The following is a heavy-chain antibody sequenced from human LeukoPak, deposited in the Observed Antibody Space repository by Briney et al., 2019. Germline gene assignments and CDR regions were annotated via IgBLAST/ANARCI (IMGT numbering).Heavy chain of an antibody. Sequence: PSETLSLTCTVSGGSISSYYWIWIRQPAGRGLEWVGRIYSSGSTNYNPPLKSRVTMSVDTSKNQFSLKLSSVTAADTAVYYCARYASTAFDIWGQGTMVTVSS. V-gene: IGHV4-4*07. J-gene: IGHJ3*02. D-gene: IGHD2-2*01. CDR3: ARYASTAFDI. CDR1: GGSISSYY. CDR2: IYSSGST.